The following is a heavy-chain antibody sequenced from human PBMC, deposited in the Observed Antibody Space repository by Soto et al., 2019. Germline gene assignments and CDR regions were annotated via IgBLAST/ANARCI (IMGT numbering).Heavy chain of an antibody. Sequence: QVQLVESGGGVVQPGRSLRLSCAASGFTFSSYGMHWVRQAPGKGLEWVAVIWYDGSNKNYADSVKGRFTISRDNSKNTPYLQMNSLRAEDTAVYFCVREEQQLEQRMDYWGQGTLVTVSS. D-gene: IGHD6-13*01. J-gene: IGHJ4*02. CDR3: VREEQQLEQRMDY. V-gene: IGHV3-33*01. CDR2: IWYDGSNK. CDR1: GFTFSSYG.